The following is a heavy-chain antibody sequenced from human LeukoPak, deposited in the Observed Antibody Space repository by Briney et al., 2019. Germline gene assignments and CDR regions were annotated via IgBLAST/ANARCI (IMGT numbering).Heavy chain of an antibody. CDR2: MNPNSGNT. CDR1: GYTFTNYY. V-gene: IGHV1-8*02. D-gene: IGHD6-6*01. Sequence: ASVTVSCKASGYTFTNYYMHWLRQATGQGLEWMGWMNPNSGNTAYTQKFQGRVTMTRTTSISTAYMELSRLRSEDTAVYYCARKGIAARGWFDPWGQGTLVTVSS. J-gene: IGHJ5*02. CDR3: ARKGIAARGWFDP.